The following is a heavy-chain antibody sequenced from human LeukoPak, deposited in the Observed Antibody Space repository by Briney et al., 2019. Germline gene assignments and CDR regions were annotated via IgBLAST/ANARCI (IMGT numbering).Heavy chain of an antibody. D-gene: IGHD3/OR15-3a*01. CDR2: IYYSGST. CDR1: GGSISSFY. CDR3: ARRRLLGLFDY. Sequence: SETLSLTCTVSGGSISSFYWSWIRQPPGKGLEWIGYIYYSGSTNYNPSLKSRVTISVDTSKNQFSLKLSSVTAADTAVYYCARRRLLGLFDYWGQGTLVTVSS. V-gene: IGHV4-59*08. J-gene: IGHJ4*02.